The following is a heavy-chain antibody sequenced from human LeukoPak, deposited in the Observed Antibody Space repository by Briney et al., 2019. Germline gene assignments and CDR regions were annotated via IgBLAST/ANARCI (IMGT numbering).Heavy chain of an antibody. Sequence: GGSLRLSCAASGFTFSSYWMHWVRQAPGKGLMWVSRINTDGSSTTYADSVKGRFTISRDSAKNTVYLQMHSLRAEDTAVYYCATGIKATQKTFDPWGQGTLVTVSS. CDR1: GFTFSSYW. V-gene: IGHV3-74*01. CDR3: ATGIKATQKTFDP. CDR2: INTDGSST. J-gene: IGHJ5*02. D-gene: IGHD2-15*01.